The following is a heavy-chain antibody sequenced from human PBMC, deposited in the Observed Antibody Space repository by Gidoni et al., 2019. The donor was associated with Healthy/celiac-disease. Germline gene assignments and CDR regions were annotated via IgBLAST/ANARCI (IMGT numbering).Heavy chain of an antibody. V-gene: IGHV3-43*01. D-gene: IGHD3-10*01. CDR1: GFTFDNYT. J-gene: IGHJ4*02. CDR3: AKDSNDYYGSGLVDY. CDR2: ISLDGGST. Sequence: EVKLVESGGVVVQHGGSLRLSCAASGFTFDNYTMHWVRQAPGKGLEWVSLISLDGGSTYYADSVKGRFTISRDNSKNSLYLQMNSLRTEDTALYYCAKDSNDYYGSGLVDYWGQGTLVTVSS.